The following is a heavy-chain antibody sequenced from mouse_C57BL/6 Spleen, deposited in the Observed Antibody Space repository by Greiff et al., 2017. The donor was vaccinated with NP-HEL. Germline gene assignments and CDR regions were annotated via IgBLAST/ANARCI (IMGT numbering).Heavy chain of an antibody. CDR2: INPNNGGT. CDR1: GYTFTDYY. D-gene: IGHD4-1*01. V-gene: IGHV1-26*01. Sequence: EVQLQQSGPELVKPGASVKISCKASGYTFTDYYMNWVKQSHGKSLEWIGDINPNNGGTSYNQKFKGKATLTVDKSSSTAYMELRSLTSEDSAVYYCARTGLLDYWGQGTTLTVSS. CDR3: ARTGLLDY. J-gene: IGHJ2*01.